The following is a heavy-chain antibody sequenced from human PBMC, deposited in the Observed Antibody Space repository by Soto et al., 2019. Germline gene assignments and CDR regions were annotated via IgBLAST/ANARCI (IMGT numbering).Heavy chain of an antibody. Sequence: VQLLESGGGLVQPGGYLRLSCAASGFTFSSYAMSWVRQAPGKGLEWVSAISGSGGSTYYADSVKGRFTISRDNSKNTLSLQMNTMRAEDTAVYYCSKGSIRDFDWFDYWGQGTMVTVSS. J-gene: IGHJ4*02. D-gene: IGHD3-9*01. V-gene: IGHV3-23*01. CDR2: ISGSGGST. CDR1: GFTFSSYA. CDR3: SKGSIRDFDWFDY.